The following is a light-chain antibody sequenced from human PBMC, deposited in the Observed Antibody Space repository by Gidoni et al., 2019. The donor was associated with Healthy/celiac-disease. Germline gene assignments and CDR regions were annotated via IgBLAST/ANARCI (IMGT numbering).Light chain of an antibody. CDR2: AAS. CDR3: QQSYSTPYT. Sequence: IQMTQSPASLSASVGDRVTITCRASQSISSYLNWYQQKPGKAPKLLIYAASSLQSGVPSRFSCSGSGTDFNLTISSLQPEDFATYYCQQSYSTPYTFGQGTKLEIK. J-gene: IGKJ2*01. V-gene: IGKV1-39*01. CDR1: QSISSY.